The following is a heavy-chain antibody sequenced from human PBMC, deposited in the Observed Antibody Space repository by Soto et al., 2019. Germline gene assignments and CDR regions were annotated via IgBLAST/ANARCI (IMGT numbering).Heavy chain of an antibody. CDR2: ITDSGGST. J-gene: IGHJ4*02. CDR3: AKDLPIAARPVFDY. V-gene: IGHV3-23*01. CDR1: VFTFSAYA. Sequence: GWSLRLSCASSVFTFSAYAMTWVRQTPGKGLEWVSTITDSGGSTYYADSVKGRFTISRDNSKNTLYLQMNSLRVEDTAVFYCAKDLPIAARPVFDYWGQGTLVTVSS. D-gene: IGHD6-6*01.